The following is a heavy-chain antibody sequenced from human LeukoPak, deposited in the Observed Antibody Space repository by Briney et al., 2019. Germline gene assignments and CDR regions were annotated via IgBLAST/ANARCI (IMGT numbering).Heavy chain of an antibody. Sequence: SSETLSLTCIVSGGSISSGDYYWSWIRQPPGKGLEWIGSIYYSGSTYYNPSLKSRVTISVDTSKNQFSLKLSSVTAADTAVYYCARTGWRDIVVVVASARHAFDIWGQGTMVTVSS. J-gene: IGHJ3*02. CDR3: ARTGWRDIVVVVASARHAFDI. CDR1: GGSISSGDYY. D-gene: IGHD2-15*01. CDR2: IYYSGST. V-gene: IGHV4-39*07.